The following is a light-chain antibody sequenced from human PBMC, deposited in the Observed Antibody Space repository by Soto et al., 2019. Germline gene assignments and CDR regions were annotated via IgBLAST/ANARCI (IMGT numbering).Light chain of an antibody. J-gene: IGKJ2*01. Sequence: ESVLTQSPGTLSLSPGERATLSCRASQTVTSTFLAWYQHKPGQAPRLLIHGASSRATGVPDRFSGSGSGTDFTRTINRLEPEDLAVYYCQQYGHSAPKTFGQGTKLELK. CDR2: GAS. CDR1: QTVTSTF. CDR3: QQYGHSAPKT. V-gene: IGKV3-20*01.